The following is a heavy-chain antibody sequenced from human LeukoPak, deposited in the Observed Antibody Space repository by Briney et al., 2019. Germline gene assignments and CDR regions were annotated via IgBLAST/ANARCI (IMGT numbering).Heavy chain of an antibody. CDR3: ARVGKTISDYGGSRDYFDY. J-gene: IGHJ4*02. V-gene: IGHV3-7*01. CDR2: IKQDGSEK. Sequence: GGSLRLSCAASGFTFSSYWMSWVRQAPGKGLEWVANIKQDGSEKYYVDSVKGRFTISRDNAKNSLYLQMNSLRAEDTAVYYCARVGKTISDYGGSRDYFDYWGQGILVTVSS. CDR1: GFTFSSYW. D-gene: IGHD4-23*01.